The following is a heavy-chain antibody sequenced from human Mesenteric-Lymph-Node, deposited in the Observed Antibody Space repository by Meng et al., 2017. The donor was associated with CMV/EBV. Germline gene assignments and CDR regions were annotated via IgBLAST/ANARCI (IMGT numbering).Heavy chain of an antibody. CDR2: INWSGGST. CDR1: FTLVNYG. V-gene: IGHV3-20*03. Sequence: FTLVNYGVSWVRQAHGKGLECVASINWSGGSTRYADSVRGRFTIYRDNAENSLYLQMDSLRVEDTAFYYCVRGAITGSTRAGTRFDYWGQGTLVTVSS. D-gene: IGHD1-7*01. J-gene: IGHJ4*02. CDR3: VRGAITGSTRAGTRFDY.